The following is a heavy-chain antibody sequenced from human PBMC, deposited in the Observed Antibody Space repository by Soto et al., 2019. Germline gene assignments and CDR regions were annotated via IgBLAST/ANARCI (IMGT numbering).Heavy chain of an antibody. D-gene: IGHD3-10*01. CDR3: TRAERFPRSWFDP. V-gene: IGHV4-34*01. CDR2: VNHSGEA. CDR1: GGSFRNYY. Sequence: SETLSLTCGVYGGSFRNYYWIWVRQPPGKGLEWIGEVNHSGEATYNPSLQSRITISLDTSNNQFSLKMTSVTAADTAMYLCTRAERFPRSWFDPWGQGTLVTVSS. J-gene: IGHJ5*02.